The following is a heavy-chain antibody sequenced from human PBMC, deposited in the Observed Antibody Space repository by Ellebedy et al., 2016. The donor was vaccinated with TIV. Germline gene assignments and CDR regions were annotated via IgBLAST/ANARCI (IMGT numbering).Heavy chain of an antibody. Sequence: PGGSLRLSCSASGFTFSSYSMNWVRQAPGKGLEWISYISNGGSIVNYADSVQGRFTISRDDAKNSLYLQMNSLRAEDTAVYYCARVSSGSYKTDFDYWGQGILVTVSS. CDR3: ARVSSGSYKTDFDY. D-gene: IGHD1-26*01. CDR1: GFTFSSYS. V-gene: IGHV3-48*04. J-gene: IGHJ4*02. CDR2: ISNGGSIV.